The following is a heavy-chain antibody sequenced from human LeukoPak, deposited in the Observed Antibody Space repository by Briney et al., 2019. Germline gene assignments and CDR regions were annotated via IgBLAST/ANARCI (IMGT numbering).Heavy chain of an antibody. D-gene: IGHD2-2*01. V-gene: IGHV4-59*01. J-gene: IGHJ5*02. CDR3: ARVVSGDIVVVPAATWFDP. Sequence: PSETLSLTCTVSGGSISSYYWSWIRQPPGKGLEWIGYIYYSGSTNYNPSLKSRVTISVDTSKNLFSLKLSSVTAADTAVYYCARVVSGDIVVVPAATWFDPWGQGTLVTVSS. CDR2: IYYSGST. CDR1: GGSISSYY.